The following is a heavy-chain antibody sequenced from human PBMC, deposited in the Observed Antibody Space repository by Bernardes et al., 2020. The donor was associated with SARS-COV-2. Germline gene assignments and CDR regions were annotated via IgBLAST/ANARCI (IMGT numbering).Heavy chain of an antibody. CDR2: ISGSNGNT. J-gene: IGHJ3*02. Sequence: SVKVSCKASGYTFSNYGIIWVRQAPGQGLEWMGWISGSNGNTNYARNLRGRVTMTTDTSTSTAYMELRSLRSDDTAVYYCARDGFDYFVTGSYHDAFDIWGQGTTVTVSS. CDR1: GYTFSNYG. CDR3: ARDGFDYFVTGSYHDAFDI. V-gene: IGHV1-18*01. D-gene: IGHD3-10*01.